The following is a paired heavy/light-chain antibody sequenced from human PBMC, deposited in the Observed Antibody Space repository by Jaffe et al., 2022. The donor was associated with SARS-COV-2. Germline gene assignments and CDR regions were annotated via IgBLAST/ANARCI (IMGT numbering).Heavy chain of an antibody. CDR1: GFSLSNYG. CDR2: ISSSGTTI. J-gene: IGHJ4*02. CDR3: ARDGSSTSSFYYDY. Sequence: EVQLVESGGGLVQPGGSLRLSCAASGFSLSNYGVNWVRQAPGRGLEWITYISSSGTTIYYADSVKGRFTISRDSAKNSLYLQMNSLRDEDTAIYYCARDGSSTSSFYYDYWGQGTLVTVSS. V-gene: IGHV3-48*02. D-gene: IGHD2-2*01.
Light chain of an antibody. CDR3: QQYYGTPS. J-gene: IGKJ3*01. CDR2: WAS. V-gene: IGKV4-1*01. CDR1: QNILYSSNNKNY. Sequence: DIVMTQSPDSLAVSLGERATINCKSSQNILYSSNNKNYLAWYQQKPGQPPKLLIYWASTRESGVPDRFSGSGSGTDFTLTISSLRAEDVAVYFCQQYYGTPSFGPGTKVDIK.